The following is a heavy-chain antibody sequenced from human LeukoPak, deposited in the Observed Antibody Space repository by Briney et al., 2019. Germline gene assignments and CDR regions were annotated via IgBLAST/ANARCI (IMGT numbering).Heavy chain of an antibody. D-gene: IGHD2-21*02. Sequence: SVKVSCKASGGTFSSYAISWVRQAPGQGLEWMGGIIPIFGTANYAQKFQGRVTITTDESTSTAYMELSSLRSEDTAVYYCARGPTSYCGGDCYSCFDYWGQGTLVTVSS. J-gene: IGHJ4*02. CDR2: IIPIFGTA. CDR1: GGTFSSYA. CDR3: ARGPTSYCGGDCYSCFDY. V-gene: IGHV1-69*05.